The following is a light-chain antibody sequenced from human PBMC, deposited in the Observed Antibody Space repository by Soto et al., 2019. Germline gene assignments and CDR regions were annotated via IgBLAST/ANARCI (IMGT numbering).Light chain of an antibody. CDR3: QQRYSWPIT. CDR1: QSMGSE. V-gene: IGKV3-11*01. CDR2: DAS. Sequence: EIVLTQSPATLSLSAGEGATLSCRASQSMGSELAWHQQKPGQAPRLVIADASNRATGIPARFSGSGSATDFTLTITTVEPGDVGIYYCQQRYSWPITFGQGTRLEIK. J-gene: IGKJ5*01.